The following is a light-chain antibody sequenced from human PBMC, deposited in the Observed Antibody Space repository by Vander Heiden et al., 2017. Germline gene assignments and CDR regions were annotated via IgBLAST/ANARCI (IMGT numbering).Light chain of an antibody. CDR1: QSISSW. V-gene: IGKV1-5*03. Sequence: DIQMTHSPSTLSASVGDRVTITCRASQSISSWLAWYQQKPGKAPKLLIYRASNLESGVPSRFSGSGSGTEFTLTISSLQPDDFASYYCQHYNSFPFTFGPGTKVDIK. CDR3: QHYNSFPFT. J-gene: IGKJ3*01. CDR2: RAS.